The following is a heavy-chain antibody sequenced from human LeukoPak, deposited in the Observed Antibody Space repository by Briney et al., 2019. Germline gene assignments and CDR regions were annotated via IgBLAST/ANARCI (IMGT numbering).Heavy chain of an antibody. CDR2: ISGSEYGSAT. J-gene: IGHJ4*02. V-gene: IGHV3-23*01. D-gene: IGHD2/OR15-2a*01. CDR3: AKLPSGRIVDFLYYFES. Sequence: PGGSLRLSCAASGFSFMRYSMMWVRQAPGKGLECLSIISGSEYGSATYYADSVKGRFTISRDSSINMLYLHMNSLRVEDTAVYYCAKLPSGRIVDFLYYFESWGQGALVSVSS. CDR1: GFSFMRYS.